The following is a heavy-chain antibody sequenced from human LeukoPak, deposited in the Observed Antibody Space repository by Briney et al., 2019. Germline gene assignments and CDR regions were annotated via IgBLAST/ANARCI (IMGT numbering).Heavy chain of an antibody. CDR3: TRTQDVTSIDY. Sequence: SETLSLTCTVSGGSISSYYWSWIRQPPGKGLEWIGYIYSSGSTNYNPSLKSRVTMSVNTSKNQFSLKLSSVTAADTAVYYCTRTQDVTSIDYWGQGILVTVS. CDR2: IYSSGST. CDR1: GGSISSYY. J-gene: IGHJ4*02. D-gene: IGHD2-21*02. V-gene: IGHV4-59*01.